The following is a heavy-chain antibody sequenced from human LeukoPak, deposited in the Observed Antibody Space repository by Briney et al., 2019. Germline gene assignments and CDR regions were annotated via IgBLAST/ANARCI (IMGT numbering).Heavy chain of an antibody. CDR2: IYTGGIT. J-gene: IGHJ4*02. D-gene: IGHD6-13*01. CDR1: GIAVSNNH. CDR3: ARDHAPAGGGLDF. V-gene: IGHV3-53*01. Sequence: GGSLRLSCAASGIAVSNNHMAWVRQAPGKGLEWFSVIYTGGITYYADSVEGRFFVSRDTSRNIVYLQMNDLKVEDTALYYCARDHAPAGGGLDFWGQGTHVTVSS.